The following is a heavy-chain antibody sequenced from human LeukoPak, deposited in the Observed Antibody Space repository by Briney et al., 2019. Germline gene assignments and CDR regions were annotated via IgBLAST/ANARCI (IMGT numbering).Heavy chain of an antibody. V-gene: IGHV3-48*01. CDR3: TSDSPDYGMDV. CDR1: GFTFSSYS. Sequence: GGSLRLSCAASGFTFSSYSMNWVRQAPGKGLEWVSYISSSSSTIYYADSVKGRFTISRDNAKNSLYLQMNSLRAEDTAVYYCTSDSPDYGMDVWGQGTTVIVSS. CDR2: ISSSSSTI. J-gene: IGHJ6*02.